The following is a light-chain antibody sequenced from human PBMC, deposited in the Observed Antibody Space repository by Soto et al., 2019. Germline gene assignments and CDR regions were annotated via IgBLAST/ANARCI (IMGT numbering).Light chain of an antibody. Sequence: EIVLTQSPATLSLSPGERATLSCRASQSVSNYLAWYQQKPGQVPRLLIYAASNRAAGIPARFSGSGSGTDFTLTISSLEPGDFAVYYCQQRYNWWTFGQGTKVDIK. V-gene: IGKV3-11*01. CDR1: QSVSNY. CDR3: QQRYNWWT. CDR2: AAS. J-gene: IGKJ1*01.